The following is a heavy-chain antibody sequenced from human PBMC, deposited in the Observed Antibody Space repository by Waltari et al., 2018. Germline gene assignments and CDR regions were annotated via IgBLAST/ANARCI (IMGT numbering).Heavy chain of an antibody. D-gene: IGHD5-18*01. CDR1: GYTFTGYY. CDR3: AREGQAIVDTYFDY. Sequence: QVQLVQSGAEVKKPGASVKVSCKASGYTFTGYYMHWVRQAPGQGLEWRGWINPNSGGTNYAQKLQGRVTMTRDTSISTAYMELSRLTSDDTAVYYCAREGQAIVDTYFDYWGQGTLVTVSS. V-gene: IGHV1-2*02. J-gene: IGHJ4*02. CDR2: INPNSGGT.